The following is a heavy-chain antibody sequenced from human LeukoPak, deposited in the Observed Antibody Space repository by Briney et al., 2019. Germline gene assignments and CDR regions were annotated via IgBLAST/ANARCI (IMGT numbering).Heavy chain of an antibody. D-gene: IGHD6-13*01. J-gene: IGHJ4*02. CDR1: GFTFSDYY. CDR2: ISSSSSYT. CDR3: ARATYGEGYSSSWTAFDY. Sequence: KPGGSLRLSCAASGFTFSDYYMSWIRQAPGKGLEWVSYISSSSSYTNYADSVKGRFTISRDNAKNSLYLQMSSLRAEDTAVYYCARATYGEGYSSSWTAFDYWGQGTLVTVSS. V-gene: IGHV3-11*05.